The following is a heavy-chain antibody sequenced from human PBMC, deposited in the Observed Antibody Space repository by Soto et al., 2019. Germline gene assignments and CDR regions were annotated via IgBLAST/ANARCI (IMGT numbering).Heavy chain of an antibody. J-gene: IGHJ6*02. D-gene: IGHD6-19*01. CDR1: GYTFTGYY. CDR3: ARAIAVAGMGPGDI. V-gene: IGHV1-2*04. CDR2: INPNSGGT. Sequence: ASVKVSCKASGYTFTGYYMHWVRQAPGQGLEWMGWINPNSGGTNYAQKFQGWVTMTRDTSISTAYMELSRLRSDDTAVYYCARAIAVAGMGPGDIWGQGTTVTVSS.